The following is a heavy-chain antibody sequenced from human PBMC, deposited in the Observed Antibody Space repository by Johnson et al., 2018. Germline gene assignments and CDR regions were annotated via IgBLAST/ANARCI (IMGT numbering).Heavy chain of an antibody. D-gene: IGHD6-13*01. CDR3: ARAPYSSSYYRAFDV. CDR2: IIPIFGTP. CDR1: GDTFRTNA. Sequence: QERLVESGAEVTKPGSSMKVSCKASGDTFRTNAISWVRQAPGQGLEWMGGIIPIFGTPHYPKKFQGSVTITAAESTNTAYMELSSLRSEDTAVYYCARAPYSSSYYRAFDVWGQGTMVTVSS. J-gene: IGHJ3*01. V-gene: IGHV1-69*01.